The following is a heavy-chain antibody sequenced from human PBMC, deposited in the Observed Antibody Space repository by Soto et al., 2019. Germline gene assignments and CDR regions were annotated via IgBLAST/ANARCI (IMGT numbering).Heavy chain of an antibody. CDR3: AKDRAYYYDSSGYYDY. CDR2: ISGSGGST. CDR1: GFTFSSYA. J-gene: IGHJ4*02. D-gene: IGHD3-22*01. Sequence: GGSLRLSCAASGFTFSSYAMSWVRQAPGNGLEWVSAISGSGGSTYYADSVKGRFTISRDNSKNTLYLQMNSLRAEDTAVYYCAKDRAYYYDSSGYYDYWGQGTLVTVSS. V-gene: IGHV3-23*01.